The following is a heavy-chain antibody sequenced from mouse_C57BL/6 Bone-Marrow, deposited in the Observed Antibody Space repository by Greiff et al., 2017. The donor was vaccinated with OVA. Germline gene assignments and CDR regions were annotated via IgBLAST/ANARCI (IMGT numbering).Heavy chain of an antibody. CDR2: IDPSDSYT. V-gene: IGHV1-69*01. CDR3: ARKSTAQAPFAY. Sequence: VQLQQPGAELVMPGASVKLSCKASGYTFTSYWMHWVKQRPGQGLEWIGEIDPSDSYTNYNQKFKGKSTLTVDKSSSTAYMQLSSLTSEDSAVYDCARKSTAQAPFAYWGKGTLVTVSA. J-gene: IGHJ3*01. D-gene: IGHD3-2*02. CDR1: GYTFTSYW.